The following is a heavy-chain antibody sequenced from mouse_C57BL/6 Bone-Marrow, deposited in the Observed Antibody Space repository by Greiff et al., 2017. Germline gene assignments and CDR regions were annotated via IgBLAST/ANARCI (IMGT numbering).Heavy chain of an antibody. D-gene: IGHD3-2*02. CDR3: YCGRAAQVAY. Sequence: EVMLVESGGDLVKPGGSLKLSCAASGFTFSSYGMSWVRQTPDQRLEWVATISSGGSYTYYPDSVKGRFTFSRDNAKNTLYVHMSSLKSADAAISFCYCGRAAQVAYWGQGTLVTVSA. CDR2: ISSGGSYT. CDR1: GFTFSSYG. V-gene: IGHV5-6*01. J-gene: IGHJ3*01.